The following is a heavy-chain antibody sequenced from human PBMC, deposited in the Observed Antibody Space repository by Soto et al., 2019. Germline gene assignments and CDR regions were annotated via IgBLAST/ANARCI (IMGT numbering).Heavy chain of an antibody. D-gene: IGHD1-7*01. CDR3: ARNWNYVGMNWFDP. J-gene: IGHJ5*02. V-gene: IGHV4-30-2*01. CDR2: SSHTGNA. Sequence: QLLLQASGSGLVRPSQTLSLTCAVSGGSLTNAGYSWTWIRRAPGQGLKWIGHSSHTGNAYYTPSLKRRVTISLHMSKSHFSLNLTSAIAADTAIYYCARNWNYVGMNWFDPWGQGAPVTVSS. CDR1: GGSLTNAGYS.